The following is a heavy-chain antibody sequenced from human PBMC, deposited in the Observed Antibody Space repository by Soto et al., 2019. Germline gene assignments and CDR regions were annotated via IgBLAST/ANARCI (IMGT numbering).Heavy chain of an antibody. J-gene: IGHJ6*02. V-gene: IGHV4-4*02. CDR1: GGSISSSNW. D-gene: IGHD6-13*01. CDR2: IYHSGST. Sequence: SETLSLTCAVSGGSISSSNWWSWVRQPPGKGLEWIGEIYHSGSTNYNPSLKSRVTISVDKSKNQFSLKLSSVTAADTAVYYCARGEAAAITLYYYYGMDVWGQGTTVTVSS. CDR3: ARGEAAAITLYYYYGMDV.